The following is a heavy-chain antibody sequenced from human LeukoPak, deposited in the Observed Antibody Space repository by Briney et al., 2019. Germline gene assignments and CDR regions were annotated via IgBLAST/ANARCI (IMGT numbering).Heavy chain of an antibody. V-gene: IGHV4-4*09. CDR1: GASMSNHY. D-gene: IGHD6-19*01. CDR2: IYTSGST. CDR3: ARPYTSGWYGAFDI. J-gene: IGHJ3*02. Sequence: SETLSLTCTVSGASMSNHYWSWIRQPPGKGLEWIGYIYTSGSTNYNPSLKSRVTISVDTSKNQFSLKLSSVTAADTAVYYCARPYTSGWYGAFDIWGQGTMVTVSS.